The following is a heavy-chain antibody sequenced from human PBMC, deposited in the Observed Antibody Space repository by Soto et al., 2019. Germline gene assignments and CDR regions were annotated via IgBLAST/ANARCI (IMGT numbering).Heavy chain of an antibody. CDR1: GGTFSSYA. D-gene: IGHD1-26*01. J-gene: IGHJ4*02. CDR3: ARSGRGGGFDY. Sequence: VASVKVSCKASGGTFSSYAISWVRQAPGQGLEWMGGIIPIFGTANYAQKFQGRVTITADESTSTAYMELSSLRSEDTAVYYCARSGRGGGFDYWGQGTLVTVSS. CDR2: IIPIFGTA. V-gene: IGHV1-69*13.